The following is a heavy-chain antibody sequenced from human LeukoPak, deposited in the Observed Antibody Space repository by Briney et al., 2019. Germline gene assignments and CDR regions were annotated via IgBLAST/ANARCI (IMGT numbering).Heavy chain of an antibody. CDR1: GFTFSNAW. CDR2: IRSQTDGGTT. Sequence: GGSLRLSCAASGFTFSNAWMSWVRQAPGKGLEWVGRIRSQTDGGTTDYAATVKGRFAISRDDSKNTLYLQMNSLNIDDTVVYYCTTVPVATAGTEVFDYWGQGALVTVSS. D-gene: IGHD6-13*01. CDR3: TTVPVATAGTEVFDY. J-gene: IGHJ4*02. V-gene: IGHV3-15*01.